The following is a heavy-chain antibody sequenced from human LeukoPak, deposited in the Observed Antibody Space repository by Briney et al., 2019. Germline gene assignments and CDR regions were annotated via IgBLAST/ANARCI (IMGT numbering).Heavy chain of an antibody. CDR2: IYHSGGT. J-gene: IGHJ4*02. CDR3: ARVPTVVISKGLDY. CDR1: GYSISSGYY. V-gene: IGHV4-38-2*02. Sequence: SETLSLTCTVSGYSISSGYYWGWIRQPPGKGLEWIGSIYHSGGTYYNPSLKSRVTISVDTSKNQFSLKLSSVTAADTAVYYCARVPTVVISKGLDYWGQGTLVTVSS. D-gene: IGHD4-23*01.